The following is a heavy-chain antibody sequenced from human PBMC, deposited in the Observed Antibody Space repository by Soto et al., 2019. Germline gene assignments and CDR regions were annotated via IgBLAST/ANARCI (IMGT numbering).Heavy chain of an antibody. J-gene: IGHJ6*02. V-gene: IGHV1-69*13. CDR2: IIPIFGTA. CDR1: GGTFSSYA. CDR3: AREARQFGLHGMGV. Sequence: SVKVSCKASGGTFSSYAISWVRQAPGQGLEWMGGIIPIFGTANYAQKFQGRVTITADESTSTAYMELSSLRSEDTAVYYCAREARQFGLHGMGVWGQGTTVTVSS. D-gene: IGHD3-10*01.